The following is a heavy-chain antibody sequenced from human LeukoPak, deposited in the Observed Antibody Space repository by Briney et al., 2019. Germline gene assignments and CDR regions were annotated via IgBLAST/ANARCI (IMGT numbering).Heavy chain of an antibody. V-gene: IGHV3-48*03. Sequence: GGSLRLSCAPSGFTLSSYEMNWVRQAPGKGLEWVSYISSSGTTIYYADSVKGRFTISRDNAKNSLYLQMNSLRAEDTAVYYCAREGALTVTKDAFDIWGQGTMVTVSS. D-gene: IGHD4-17*01. CDR3: AREGALTVTKDAFDI. CDR2: ISSSGTTI. CDR1: GFTLSSYE. J-gene: IGHJ3*02.